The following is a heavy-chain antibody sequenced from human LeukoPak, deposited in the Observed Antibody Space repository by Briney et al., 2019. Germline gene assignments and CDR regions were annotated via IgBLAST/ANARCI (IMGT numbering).Heavy chain of an antibody. V-gene: IGHV1-18*01. D-gene: IGHD2-15*01. Sequence: ASVKVSCKAYGYTFTHYGICWVRQAPGQGLEWMGWISGYNGNTNYAQKLQGRVIMTTDTSTSTAYMELRSLRADDTAMYYCARVAPNRRYCSGGSCLSYFDYWGQGTLVTVSS. CDR3: ARVAPNRRYCSGGSCLSYFDY. CDR2: ISGYNGNT. J-gene: IGHJ4*02. CDR1: GYTFTHYG.